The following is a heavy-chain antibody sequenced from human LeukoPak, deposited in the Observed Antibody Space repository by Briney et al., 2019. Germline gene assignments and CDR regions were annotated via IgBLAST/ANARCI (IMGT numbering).Heavy chain of an antibody. V-gene: IGHV4-59*08. J-gene: IGHJ1*01. CDR1: GGSISSYY. Sequence: SETLSLTCTVSGGSISSYYWSWIRQLPGKGLEWIGYIYYSGSTNYNPSPKSRVTISVDASKNQFSLKLSSVTAADTAVYYCTIWFGERGEYFQHWGQGTLVTVSS. D-gene: IGHD3-10*01. CDR2: IYYSGST. CDR3: TIWFGERGEYFQH.